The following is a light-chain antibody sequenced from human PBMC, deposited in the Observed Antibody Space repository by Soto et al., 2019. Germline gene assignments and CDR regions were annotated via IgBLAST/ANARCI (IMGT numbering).Light chain of an antibody. Sequence: QSALTQPASVSGSPGQSITISCTGTSSDVGGYNYVSWYQQHPGKAPKLMISDVSNRPSGVSNRFSGSKSGNTAPLTISGLQDEAEADYDCSSDTSSSTPVVFGGGTKVTVL. CDR3: SSDTSSSTPVV. CDR1: SSDVGGYNY. CDR2: DVS. J-gene: IGLJ2*01. V-gene: IGLV2-14*01.